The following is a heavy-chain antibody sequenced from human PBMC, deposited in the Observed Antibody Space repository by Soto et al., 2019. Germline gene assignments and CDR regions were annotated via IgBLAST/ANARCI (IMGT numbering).Heavy chain of an antibody. Sequence: QVQLQESGPGLVKPSETLSLACTVSGAPITNFYWSWIRQSAGKGLEWIGRIYTRGTTDYNPSLQSRVTVSIDMSKNQVSLELTSVTAADTALYFCARGGTYVFDSWGPGTLVTVSS. V-gene: IGHV4-4*07. CDR3: ARGGTYVFDS. D-gene: IGHD3-16*01. J-gene: IGHJ4*02. CDR2: IYTRGTT. CDR1: GAPITNFY.